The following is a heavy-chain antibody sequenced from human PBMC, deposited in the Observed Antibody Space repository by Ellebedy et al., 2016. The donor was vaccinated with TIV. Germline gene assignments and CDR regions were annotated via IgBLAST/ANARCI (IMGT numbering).Heavy chain of an antibody. CDR2: IWYDGSKE. CDR3: ARDAHNSGSYYHFDY. Sequence: GESLKISXTASGFTFSTYGMHWVRQAPGKGLEWVAVIWYDGSKEDYTNSVKGRFTISRDNSKNSLYLQMNSLRAEDTAVYYCARDAHNSGSYYHFDYWGQGTLVTVSS. J-gene: IGHJ4*02. D-gene: IGHD1-26*01. V-gene: IGHV3-33*01. CDR1: GFTFSTYG.